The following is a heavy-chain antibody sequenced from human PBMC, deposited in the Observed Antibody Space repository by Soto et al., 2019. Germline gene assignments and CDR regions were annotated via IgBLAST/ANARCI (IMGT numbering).Heavy chain of an antibody. J-gene: IGHJ6*02. V-gene: IGHV3-30-3*01. D-gene: IGHD2-2*02. CDR3: ASTYPEGYYYYGMDV. CDR1: GFTFSSYA. Sequence: QVRLVESGGGVVQPGRSLRLSCAASGFTFSSYAMHWVRQAPGKGLEWVAVISYDGSNKYYADSVKGRFTISRDNSKNTLYLQMNSLRAEDTAVYYCASTYPEGYYYYGMDVWGQGTTVTVSS. CDR2: ISYDGSNK.